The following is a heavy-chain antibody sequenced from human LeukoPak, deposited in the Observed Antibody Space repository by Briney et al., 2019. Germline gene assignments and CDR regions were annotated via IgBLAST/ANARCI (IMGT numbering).Heavy chain of an antibody. CDR2: FDPEDGET. J-gene: IGHJ4*02. V-gene: IGHV1-24*01. CDR1: GYTLTELS. CDR3: ARDATTKFAY. D-gene: IGHD4-11*01. Sequence: ASVKVSCKVSGYTLTELSMHWVRQAPGKGLEWMGGFDPEDGETIYAQKFQGRVTITTDESTSTAYMELSSLRSEDTAVYYYARDATTKFAYWGQGTLVTVSS.